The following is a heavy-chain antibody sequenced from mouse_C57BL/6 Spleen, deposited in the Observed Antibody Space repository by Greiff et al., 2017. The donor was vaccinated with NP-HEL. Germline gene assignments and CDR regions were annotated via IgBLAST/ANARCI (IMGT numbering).Heavy chain of an antibody. CDR3: ASSSSYHRGDYAMDY. V-gene: IGHV1-69*01. CDR2: IDPSDSYT. Sequence: QVQLQQPGAELVMPGASVKLSCKASGYTFTSYWMHWVKQRPGQGLEWIGEIDPSDSYTNYNQKFKGKSTLTVDKSSSTAYMQLSSLTSEDSAVYYCASSSSYHRGDYAMDYWGQGTSVTVSS. CDR1: GYTFTSYW. J-gene: IGHJ4*01. D-gene: IGHD2-12*01.